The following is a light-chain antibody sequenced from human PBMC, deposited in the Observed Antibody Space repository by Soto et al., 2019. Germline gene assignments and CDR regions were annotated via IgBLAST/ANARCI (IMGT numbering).Light chain of an antibody. V-gene: IGKV1-39*01. J-gene: IGKJ3*01. CDR3: LQTYSPPLT. Sequence: DIQMTQSPSSLSASVGDRVTITCRASQRISAYLNWYQQKPGEAPKLLIFDVSVLESGVPSRFSGSGSETDFTLSITSLQPDDFATYYCLQTYSPPLTFGPGTTVDVK. CDR1: QRISAY. CDR2: DVS.